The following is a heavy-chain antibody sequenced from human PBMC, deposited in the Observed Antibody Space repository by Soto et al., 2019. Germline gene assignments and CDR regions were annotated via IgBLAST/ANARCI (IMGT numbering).Heavy chain of an antibody. Sequence: GGSLRLSCAASGFTFSSYSMNWVRQAPGKGLEWVSSISSSSSYTYYADSVKGRFTISRDNSKNTLYLQMNSLRAEDTAVYYCARNYFDSGGGFDYWGQGTLVTVSS. CDR1: GFTFSSYS. V-gene: IGHV3-21*04. CDR3: ARNYFDSGGGFDY. J-gene: IGHJ4*02. CDR2: ISSSSSYT. D-gene: IGHD3-22*01.